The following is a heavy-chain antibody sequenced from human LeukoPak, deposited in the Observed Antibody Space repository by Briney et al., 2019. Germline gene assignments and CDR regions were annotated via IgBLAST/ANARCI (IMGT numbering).Heavy chain of an antibody. V-gene: IGHV4-39*07. J-gene: IGHJ4*02. CDR1: GGSNSSSSYY. Sequence: SETLSLTCTVSGGSNSSSSYYWGWIRQPPGKGLEWIGSIYYSGSTYYNPSLKSRVTISVDTSKNQFSLKLSSVTAADTAVYYCARDSGKYCSSTSCPWDYWGQGTLVTVSS. D-gene: IGHD2-2*01. CDR3: ARDSGKYCSSTSCPWDY. CDR2: IYYSGST.